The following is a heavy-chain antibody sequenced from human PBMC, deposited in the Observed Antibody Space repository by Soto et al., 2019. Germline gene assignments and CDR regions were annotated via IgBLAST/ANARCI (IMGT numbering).Heavy chain of an antibody. CDR1: GYTFTSYG. CDR3: ARSLQLVEYYYYGMDV. Sequence: SVKVSCKASGYTFTSYGISWVRQAPGQGLEWMGGIIPIFGTTNYAQKFQGRVTITTDKSTSTAYMELSSLRSEDTAVYYCARSLQLVEYYYYGMDVWGQGTTVTVSS. J-gene: IGHJ6*02. CDR2: IIPIFGTT. V-gene: IGHV1-69*05. D-gene: IGHD6-6*01.